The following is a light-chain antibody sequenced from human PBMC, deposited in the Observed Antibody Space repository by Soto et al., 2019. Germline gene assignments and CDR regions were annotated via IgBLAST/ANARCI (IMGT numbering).Light chain of an antibody. V-gene: IGKV1-9*01. CDR1: QGISSY. CDR2: AAS. Sequence: IQLTQSPSSLSASVGARVTVTCRASQGISSYLAWYQQKAGKAPKLLIYAASTLRSGVPSRFSGSGSATDFTLTISSLQPDDFATYYCQQLNTYPPTFDQGTKVEIK. CDR3: QQLNTYPPT. J-gene: IGKJ1*01.